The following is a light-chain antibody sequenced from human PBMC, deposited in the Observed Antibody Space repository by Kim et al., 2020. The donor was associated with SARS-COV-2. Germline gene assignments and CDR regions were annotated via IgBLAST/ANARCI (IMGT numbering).Light chain of an antibody. CDR1: ALPKQY. CDR2: KDS. V-gene: IGLV3-25*03. Sequence: VSPGQTARITFSGDALPKQYAYWYQQKPGQAPVLVIYKDSERPSGIPERFSGSSSGTTVTLTISGVQAEDEADYYCQSADSSGTWVFGGGTQLTVL. J-gene: IGLJ3*02. CDR3: QSADSSGTWV.